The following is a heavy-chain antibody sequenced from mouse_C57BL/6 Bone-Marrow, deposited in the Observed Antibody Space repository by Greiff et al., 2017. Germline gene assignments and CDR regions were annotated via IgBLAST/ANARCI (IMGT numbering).Heavy chain of an antibody. CDR1: GFNIKDDY. CDR3: TTIITTVVAPYYFDY. D-gene: IGHD1-1*01. Sequence: VQLQQPGAELVRPGASVKLSCTASGFNIKDDYMHWVKQRPEQGLEWIGWIDPENGDTEYASKFQGKATITADTSSNTAYLQLSSLTSEDTAVYYCTTIITTVVAPYYFDYWGQGTTLTDSS. J-gene: IGHJ2*01. V-gene: IGHV14-4*01. CDR2: IDPENGDT.